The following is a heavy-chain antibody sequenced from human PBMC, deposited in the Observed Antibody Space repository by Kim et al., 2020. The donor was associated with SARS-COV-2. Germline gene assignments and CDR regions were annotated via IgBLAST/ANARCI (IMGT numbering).Heavy chain of an antibody. D-gene: IGHD2-15*01. CDR3: APSVVDCSGGTCPNY. Sequence: GGSLRLSCAASGFTFSDYYMSWIRQAPGKGLEWLSYIGSSGTTIYYADSVKGRFTISRDNAKNSLFLQMNSLRAEDTAVYYCAPSVVDCSGGTCPNYWGQGTLVTVSS. CDR1: GFTFSDYY. J-gene: IGHJ4*02. CDR2: IGSSGTTI. V-gene: IGHV3-11*01.